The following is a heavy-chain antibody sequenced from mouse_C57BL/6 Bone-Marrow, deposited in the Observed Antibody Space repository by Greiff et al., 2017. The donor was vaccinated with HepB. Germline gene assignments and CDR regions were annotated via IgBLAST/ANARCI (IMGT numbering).Heavy chain of an antibody. V-gene: IGHV14-4*01. CDR3: TTGAFYYYGSSYDWYFDV. CDR1: GFNIKDDY. J-gene: IGHJ1*03. D-gene: IGHD1-1*01. Sequence: VQLQQSWAELVRPGASVKLSCTASGFNIKDDYMHWVKQRPEQGLEWIGWIDPENGDTEYASKFQGKATITADTSSNTAYLQLSSLTAEDTAVYYCTTGAFYYYGSSYDWYFDVWGTGTTVTVSS. CDR2: IDPENGDT.